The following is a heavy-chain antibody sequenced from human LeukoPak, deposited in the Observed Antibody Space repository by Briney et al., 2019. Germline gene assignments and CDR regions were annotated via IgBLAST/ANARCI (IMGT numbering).Heavy chain of an antibody. V-gene: IGHV4-38-2*02. CDR3: ASLRERSYYARGFDY. J-gene: IGHJ4*02. CDR1: GYSISSGYY. D-gene: IGHD1-26*01. CDR2: MYYRGST. Sequence: SETLSLTCSVSGYSISSGYYWGWIRQPPGKGLEWIGSMYYRGSTDYSPSLKSRVTVSVDTTKNQFSLKLSSVTAADTAVYYCASLRERSYYARGFDYWGQGTLVTVSS.